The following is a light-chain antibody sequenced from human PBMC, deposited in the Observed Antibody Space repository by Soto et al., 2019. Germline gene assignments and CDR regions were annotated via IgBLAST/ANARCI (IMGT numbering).Light chain of an antibody. Sequence: QSALTQPASVSGSPGQSITISCTGTSSDVGGYNYVSWYQQHPGKAPKLLIYDVSNRPSGVSNRFSGSKSGNTASLPISGRQAEEEADYYCSSYTSSSTLGVFGGGTKLTVL. CDR1: SSDVGGYNY. J-gene: IGLJ2*01. CDR2: DVS. V-gene: IGLV2-14*01. CDR3: SSYTSSSTLGV.